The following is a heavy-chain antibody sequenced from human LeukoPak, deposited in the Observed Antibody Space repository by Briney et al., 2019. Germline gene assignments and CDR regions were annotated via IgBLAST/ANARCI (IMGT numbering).Heavy chain of an antibody. D-gene: IGHD5-18*01. CDR3: AKERQIQLWLANDAFDI. CDR2: ISYDGSNK. V-gene: IGHV3-30*18. Sequence: PGGTLRLSCAASGFTFSSYGMHWVRQAPGEGLEWVAVISYDGSNKFYADSLKGRFTISRDNSKNTLYLQLSSLRAEDTAVYYCAKERQIQLWLANDAFDIWGQGTMVTVSS. J-gene: IGHJ3*02. CDR1: GFTFSSYG.